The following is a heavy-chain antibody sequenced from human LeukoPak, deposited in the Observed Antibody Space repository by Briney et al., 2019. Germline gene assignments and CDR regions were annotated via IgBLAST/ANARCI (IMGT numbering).Heavy chain of an antibody. CDR1: GLIFNDAW. D-gene: IGHD2-15*01. CDR3: STRILTERNDY. V-gene: IGHV3-15*07. CDR2: IKSKTDGASI. J-gene: IGHJ4*02. Sequence: PGGSLRLSCAASGLIFNDAWMTWVRQAPGRGLEWVGRIKSKTDGASIDCAAPVKGRFTISRDDSKDTLYLQMDGLKADDTAVYYCSTRILTERNDYWGQGTLVTVSS.